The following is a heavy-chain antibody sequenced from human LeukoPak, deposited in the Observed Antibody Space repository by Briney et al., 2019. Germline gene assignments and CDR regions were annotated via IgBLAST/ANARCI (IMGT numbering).Heavy chain of an antibody. D-gene: IGHD1/OR15-1a*01. CDR1: GFTFGGYG. V-gene: IGHV3-30*03. CDR3: TRFNNDHFDY. CDR2: IAYDGSRA. Sequence: GGSLRLSCAGAGFTFGGYGMHWFRQTPGKGMEWVAVIAYDGSRAFYADSVKGRFTISRDNSKNTMSVQMDDLRAEDTAVYYCTRFNNDHFDYWGQGTLVTVSS. J-gene: IGHJ4*02.